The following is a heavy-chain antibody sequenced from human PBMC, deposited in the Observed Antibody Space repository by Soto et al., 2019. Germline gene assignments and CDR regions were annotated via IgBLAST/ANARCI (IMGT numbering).Heavy chain of an antibody. CDR2: ISRSSSYI. CDR3: AGDGYSSGWSPFDS. J-gene: IGHJ4*02. Sequence: GGSLRLSCAASGFTFSSYSMNWVRQAPGKGLEWVSSISRSSSYIYYADSMKGRFTISRDNAKNSLYLQMNNLRAEDTAVYYCAGDGYSSGWSPFDSWGQGTLVTVSS. V-gene: IGHV3-21*01. CDR1: GFTFSSYS. D-gene: IGHD6-19*01.